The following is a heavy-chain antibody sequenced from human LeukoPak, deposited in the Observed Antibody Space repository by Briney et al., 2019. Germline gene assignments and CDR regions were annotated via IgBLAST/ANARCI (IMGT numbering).Heavy chain of an antibody. CDR2: IWYDGSNK. V-gene: IGHV3-33*01. Sequence: PGRSLRLSCAASGFTFSNYDMYWVRQAPGKGLEWLALIWYDGSNKYYADSVKGRFTISRDNSKNTLYLQMNSLRAEDTAVYCCTTCLNGAGQPVAIYYYGMDVWGQGTTVTVSS. J-gene: IGHJ6*02. CDR1: GFTFSNYD. CDR3: TTCLNGAGQPVAIYYYGMDV. D-gene: IGHD2-2*01.